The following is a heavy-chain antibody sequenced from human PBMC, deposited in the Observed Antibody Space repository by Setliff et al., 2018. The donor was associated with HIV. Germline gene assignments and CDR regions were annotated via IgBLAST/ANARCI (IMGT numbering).Heavy chain of an antibody. CDR1: GFTFGDNFGDNA. D-gene: IGHD3-3*01. CDR3: TRVDYDFWSGPMTRYYFDY. V-gene: IGHV3-49*04. Sequence: GGSLRLSCTASGFTFGDNFGDNAMSWVRQAPRKGLEWVGFIRSKAYGGTTEYAASVKGRFTISRDDSKSIAYLQMNSLKTEDTAVYYCTRVDYDFWSGPMTRYYFDYWGQGTLVTVSS. CDR2: IRSKAYGGTT. J-gene: IGHJ4*02.